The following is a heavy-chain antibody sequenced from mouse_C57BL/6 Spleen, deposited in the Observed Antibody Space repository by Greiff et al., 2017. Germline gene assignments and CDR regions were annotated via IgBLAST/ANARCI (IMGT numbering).Heavy chain of an antibody. J-gene: IGHJ1*03. D-gene: IGHD1-1*01. CDR3: ARYCYGSKRYFEV. V-gene: IGHV1-61*01. CDR1: GYTFTSYW. Sequence: VKLQQPGAELVRPGSSVKLSCKASGYTFTSYWMDWVKQRPGQGLEWIGNIYPSDSETHYNQKFKDKATLTVDKSSSTAYMQLSSLTSEDSAVYDCARYCYGSKRYFEVWGTGATVTVAS. CDR2: IYPSDSET.